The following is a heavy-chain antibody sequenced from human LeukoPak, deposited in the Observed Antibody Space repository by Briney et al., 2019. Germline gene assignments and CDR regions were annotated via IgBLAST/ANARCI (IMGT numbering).Heavy chain of an antibody. CDR3: ARDFYYGSGSQYYFDC. J-gene: IGHJ4*02. CDR2: IYYTGST. V-gene: IGHV4-59*12. CDR1: GGSISSYS. D-gene: IGHD3-10*01. Sequence: SETLSLTCTVSGGSISSYSWSWIRQPPGKGLEWIGYIYYTGSTFYNPSLESRVTISVDTSKNQFSLKLSSVTAADTAVYYCARDFYYGSGSQYYFDCWGQGTLVTVSS.